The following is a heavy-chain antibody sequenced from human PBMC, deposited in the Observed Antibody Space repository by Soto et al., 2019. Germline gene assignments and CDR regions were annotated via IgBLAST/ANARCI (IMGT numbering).Heavy chain of an antibody. CDR2: IGTAGDT. D-gene: IGHD1-26*01. Sequence: XVCLRLTCAACGFRFSSYDMHWVRQATGKGLEWVSAIGTAGDTYYPGSVKGRFTISRENAKNSLYLQMNSLRAGDTAVYYCARDGGAGANYYGMDVWGQRTTVTVSS. CDR1: GFRFSSYD. J-gene: IGHJ6*02. CDR3: ARDGGAGANYYGMDV. V-gene: IGHV3-13*01.